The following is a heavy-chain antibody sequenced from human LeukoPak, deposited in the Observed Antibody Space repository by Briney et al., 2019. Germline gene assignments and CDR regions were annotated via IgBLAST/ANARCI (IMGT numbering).Heavy chain of an antibody. CDR1: GGTFSSYA. Sequence: SVKVSCKASGGTFSSYAISWVRQAPGQGLEWMGRIIPILGIANYAQKFQGRVTITADKSTSTAYMELSSLRSEDTAVYYCARGTFAYGMDVWGQGTTVTVSS. CDR2: IIPILGIA. D-gene: IGHD2/OR15-2a*01. J-gene: IGHJ6*02. V-gene: IGHV1-69*04. CDR3: ARGTFAYGMDV.